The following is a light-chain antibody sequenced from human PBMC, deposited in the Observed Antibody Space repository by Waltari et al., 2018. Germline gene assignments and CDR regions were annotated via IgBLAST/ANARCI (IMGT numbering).Light chain of an antibody. CDR3: QQYNSFPVT. V-gene: IGKV1-16*02. Sequence: IQMTQSPSSLSASVGDRVTITCRASHGIANHLAWFQQKPGTAPKSLIYAASSLQSAVPSKFRGSGSVTDFTLTITNLQPEDFATYYCQQYNSFPVTFGGGTKVEIK. CDR1: HGIANH. J-gene: IGKJ4*01. CDR2: AAS.